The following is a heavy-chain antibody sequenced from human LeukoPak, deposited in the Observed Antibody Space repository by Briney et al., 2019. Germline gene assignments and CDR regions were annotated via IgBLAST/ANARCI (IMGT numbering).Heavy chain of an antibody. V-gene: IGHV4-39*01. CDR1: GGSISSSSYY. CDR3: ARRDGRGWYGGFDH. Sequence: SETLSLTCTVSGGSISSSSYYWGWIRQPPGKGLEWIGSIYYSGSTYYNPSLKSRVTISVDTSKNQFSLKLSSVTAADTAVYYCARRDGRGWYGGFDHWGQGTLVTVSS. CDR2: IYYSGST. D-gene: IGHD6-19*01. J-gene: IGHJ4*02.